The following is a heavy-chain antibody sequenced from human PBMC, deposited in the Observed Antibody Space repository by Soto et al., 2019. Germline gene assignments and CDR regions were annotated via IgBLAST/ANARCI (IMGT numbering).Heavy chain of an antibody. CDR2: IDPSDSYT. J-gene: IGHJ6*02. D-gene: IGHD6-19*01. Sequence: LAISGEGCGGSVTRYWISWVRQMHGKGLEGMGRIDPSDSYTNYSPSFQGHVTISADKSISTAYLQWSSLKASDTAMYYCARGSSGWYLYGMDVWGQGTTVTVSS. CDR1: GGSVTRYW. CDR3: ARGSSGWYLYGMDV. V-gene: IGHV5-10-1*01.